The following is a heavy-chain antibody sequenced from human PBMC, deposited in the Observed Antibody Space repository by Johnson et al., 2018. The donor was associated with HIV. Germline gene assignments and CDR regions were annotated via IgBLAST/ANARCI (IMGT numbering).Heavy chain of an antibody. J-gene: IGHJ3*02. D-gene: IGHD2-8*01. Sequence: EVHLVESGGGVGRPGGSLRLSCAASGFTFDDSGMSWVRQAPGKGLECVSDINWNGGSPSYADSVKGRFTISRDNAKNSLFLQMNSLRAEDTALYYCARTRRYCTNGVCSDAFDIWGQGTMVTVSS. V-gene: IGHV3-20*04. CDR1: GFTFDDSG. CDR2: INWNGGSP. CDR3: ARTRRYCTNGVCSDAFDI.